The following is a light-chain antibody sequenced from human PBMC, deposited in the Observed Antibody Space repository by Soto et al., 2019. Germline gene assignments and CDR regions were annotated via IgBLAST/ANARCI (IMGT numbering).Light chain of an antibody. J-gene: IGKJ2*01. Sequence: EIVLTRSPGTLSLSPGERATLSCRASQSVSSSYLAWYQQKPGQAPRPLIYGASSRATGIPDRFSGSGSGTDFTLTISRLEPEDFAVYYCQQYGSSPQTFGQGTKVDIK. CDR1: QSVSSSY. CDR2: GAS. CDR3: QQYGSSPQT. V-gene: IGKV3-20*01.